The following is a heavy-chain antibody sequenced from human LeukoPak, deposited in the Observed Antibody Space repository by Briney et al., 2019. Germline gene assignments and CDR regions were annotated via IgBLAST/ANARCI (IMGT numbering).Heavy chain of an antibody. V-gene: IGHV3-15*07. D-gene: IGHD3-10*01. CDR2: IASRTDGGAT. J-gene: IGHJ4*02. CDR1: GLTVTNAW. CDR3: TTGIRGD. Sequence: GGSLRLSCSASGLTVTNAWMNWVRQAPGEGLDWVGRIASRTDGGATDYAAPVKGRFTISRDDSKNTLNLQMNSLKTEDTAVYYCTTGIRGDWGQGTLVTVSS.